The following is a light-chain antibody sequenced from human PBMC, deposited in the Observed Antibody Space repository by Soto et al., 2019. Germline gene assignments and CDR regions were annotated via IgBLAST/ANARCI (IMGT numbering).Light chain of an antibody. V-gene: IGLV2-18*02. J-gene: IGLJ2*01. Sequence: QSALTQPPSVSGSPGRSVTISCTGTSSDLGTYSRVSWYQQPPGTAPKLVIYEVNRRPSGVPDRFSGSKSGNTASLTISGVQAEERGDYYCSSFTSTSAVLFGGGTKLTVL. CDR2: EVN. CDR3: SSFTSTSAVL. CDR1: SSDLGTYSR.